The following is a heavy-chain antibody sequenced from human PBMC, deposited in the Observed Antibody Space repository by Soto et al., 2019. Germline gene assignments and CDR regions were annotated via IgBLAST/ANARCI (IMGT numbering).Heavy chain of an antibody. Sequence: GASLRLSCAASGFTFSSYGMHWVRQAPGKGLEWVAVIWYDGSNKYYGDSVKGRFTISRDNSKNTLYLQMNSLRAEDTAVYYCARDEDYYGSRTYYNYGMDVWGQGTTVTVSS. V-gene: IGHV3-33*01. D-gene: IGHD3-10*01. CDR1: GFTFSSYG. CDR2: IWYDGSNK. CDR3: ARDEDYYGSRTYYNYGMDV. J-gene: IGHJ6*02.